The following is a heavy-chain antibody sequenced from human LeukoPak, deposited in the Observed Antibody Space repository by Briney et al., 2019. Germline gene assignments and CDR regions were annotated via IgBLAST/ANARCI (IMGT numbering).Heavy chain of an antibody. V-gene: IGHV3-66*01. Sequence: PGGSLRLPCAASGFTVSSNYMSWVRQAPGKGLEWVSVIYSGGSTYYVDSVKGRFTISRDNSKNTLYLQMNSLRAEGTAVYYCARGVALHSDGWTPPVYWGQGTLVTVSS. CDR1: GFTVSSNY. D-gene: IGHD6-19*01. CDR2: IYSGGST. J-gene: IGHJ4*02. CDR3: ARGVALHSDGWTPPVY.